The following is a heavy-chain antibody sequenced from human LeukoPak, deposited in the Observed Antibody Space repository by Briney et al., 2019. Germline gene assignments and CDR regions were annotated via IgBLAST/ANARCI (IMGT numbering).Heavy chain of an antibody. CDR2: INPSGGST. D-gene: IGHD3-22*01. V-gene: IGHV1-46*01. Sequence: ASVKVSCKASGYTFTSYYMHWVRQAPGQGLEWMGIINPSGGSTSYAQKFQGRVTMTRDTSTSTVYMELSSLRSEDTAIYYCARFNYDSSGYDYMDVWGKGTTVTISS. J-gene: IGHJ6*03. CDR1: GYTFTSYY. CDR3: ARFNYDSSGYDYMDV.